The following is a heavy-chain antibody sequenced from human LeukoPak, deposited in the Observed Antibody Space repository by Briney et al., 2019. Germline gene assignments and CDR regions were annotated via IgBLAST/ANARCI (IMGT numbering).Heavy chain of an antibody. CDR3: ARGRDYVWGSYRSLDY. D-gene: IGHD3-16*02. Sequence: SETLSLTCAVYGGSFSGYYWSWIRQPPGKGLEWIGEINHSGSTNYNPSLKSRVTISVDTSKNQFSLKLSSVTAADTAVYYCARGRDYVWGSYRSLDYWGQGPLVTVSS. CDR1: GGSFSGYY. CDR2: INHSGST. V-gene: IGHV4-34*01. J-gene: IGHJ4*02.